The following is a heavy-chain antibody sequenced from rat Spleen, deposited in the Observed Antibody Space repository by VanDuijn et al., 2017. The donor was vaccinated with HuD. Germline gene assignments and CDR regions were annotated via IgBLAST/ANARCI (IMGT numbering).Heavy chain of an antibody. V-gene: IGHV5-20*01. J-gene: IGHJ4*01. CDR3: TTDRGLMDA. CDR2: ISYDGGST. CDR1: GFTFINYG. Sequence: EVQLVESGGGLVQPGRSLKLSCAASGFTFINYGMAWVRQAPTRGLEWVASISYDGGSTYYRDSVKGRFTISRDNAKSSLYLQMDSLRSEDTATYYCTTDRGLMDAWGQGASVTVSS. D-gene: IGHD4-6*01.